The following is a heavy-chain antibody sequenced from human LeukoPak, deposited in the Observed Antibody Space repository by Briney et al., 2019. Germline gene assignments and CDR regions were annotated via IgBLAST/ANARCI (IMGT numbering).Heavy chain of an antibody. CDR1: GFTFSSYG. Sequence: GGSLRLSCAASGFTFSSYGMHWVRQAPGKGLEWVAFIRYDGSNKYYADSVKGRFTISRDNSKDTLYLQMNSLRAEDTAVYYCARDLWFGESLPYYFDYWGQGTLVTVSS. V-gene: IGHV3-30*02. J-gene: IGHJ4*02. CDR2: IRYDGSNK. D-gene: IGHD3-10*01. CDR3: ARDLWFGESLPYYFDY.